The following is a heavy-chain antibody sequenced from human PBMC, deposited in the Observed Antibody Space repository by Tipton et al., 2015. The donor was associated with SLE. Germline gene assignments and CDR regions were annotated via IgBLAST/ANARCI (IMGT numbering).Heavy chain of an antibody. V-gene: IGHV3-23*03. CDR2: FIYSGERT. CDR3: SKGGPGGLYFDY. Sequence: SLRLSCAASGFTFSSYAMSWVRQAPGRGLEWVSFIYSGERTHYADSVWGRFTIFRDNSKSTLYLQMNSVRIEDTAVYYCSKGGPGGLYFDYWGQGAQVTVSS. CDR1: GFTFSSYA. D-gene: IGHD3-10*01. J-gene: IGHJ4*02.